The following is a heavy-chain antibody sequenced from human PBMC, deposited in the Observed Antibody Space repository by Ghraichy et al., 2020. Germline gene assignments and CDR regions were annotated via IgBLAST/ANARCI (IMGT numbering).Heavy chain of an antibody. CDR2: IWYDGSNK. CDR3: ARDGAGGEFDS. CDR1: GFTFSRYG. D-gene: IGHD3-10*01. Sequence: GGSLRLSCAASGFTFSRYGMHWVRQAPGKGLEWVAFIWYDGSNKYYADSVKGRFTISRDNSKNTLYLQMNSLRDEDTAVYYCARDGAGGEFDSWGPGTLVTVSS. J-gene: IGHJ4*02. V-gene: IGHV3-33*01.